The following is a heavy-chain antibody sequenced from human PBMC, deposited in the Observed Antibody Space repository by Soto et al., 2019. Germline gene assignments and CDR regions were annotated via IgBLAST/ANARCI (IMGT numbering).Heavy chain of an antibody. CDR3: ARTTSVFDY. J-gene: IGHJ4*02. D-gene: IGHD1-1*01. V-gene: IGHV6-1*01. CDR1: GDSVSSKSAA. CDR2: TYYRSKWYN. Sequence: PSQTLSLTCAISGDSVSSKSAAWNWVRQSPSRGLEWLGRTYYRSKWYNEYALSVKGRITVNPDTSKNQSSLQLSSVTPEDTAVYYCARTTSVFDYWGQGTQVTVSS.